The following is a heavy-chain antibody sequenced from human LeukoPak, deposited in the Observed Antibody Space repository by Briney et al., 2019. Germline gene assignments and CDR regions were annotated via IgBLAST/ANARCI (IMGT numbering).Heavy chain of an antibody. V-gene: IGHV3-48*02. CDR2: ISSSSSTI. D-gene: IGHD1-26*01. CDR1: GFTFSSYS. Sequence: GGSLRLSCAASGFTFSSYSMNWVRQAPGKGLEWVSYISSSSSTIYYADSVKGRFTISRDNAKNSLYLQMNSLRDEDTAVYYCARDQPPVGATTGNYYYYGMDVWGQGTTVTVSS. CDR3: ARDQPPVGATTGNYYYYGMDV. J-gene: IGHJ6*02.